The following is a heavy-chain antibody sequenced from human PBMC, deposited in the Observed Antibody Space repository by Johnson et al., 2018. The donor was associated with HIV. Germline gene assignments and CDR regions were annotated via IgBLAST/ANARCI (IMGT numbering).Heavy chain of an antibody. CDR3: AKDLDSSSWGAFDI. V-gene: IGHV3-66*01. CDR1: GFVFSDSH. D-gene: IGHD6-6*01. CDR2: IYSGGST. Sequence: VQLVESGGGLVQPGGSLRLSCAASGFVFSDSHMSWIRQAPGKGLEWVSVIYSGGSTYYTRSVKGRFTISRDNSKNMLYLQMNSLRAEDTAVYYCAKDLDSSSWGAFDIWDQGTMVTVSA. J-gene: IGHJ3*02.